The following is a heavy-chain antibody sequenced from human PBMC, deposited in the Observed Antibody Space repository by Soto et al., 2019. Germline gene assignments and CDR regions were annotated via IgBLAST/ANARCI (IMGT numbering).Heavy chain of an antibody. CDR1: GGSFSGYY. Sequence: SETLSLTCAVYGGSFSGYYWSWIRQPPGKGLEWIGEINHSGSTNYKPSLKSRVTISVDTSKNQFSLKLSSVTAADTAVYYCARGHLPTVPWFDPWGQGTLVTVSS. CDR2: INHSGST. D-gene: IGHD6-6*01. CDR3: ARGHLPTVPWFDP. J-gene: IGHJ5*02. V-gene: IGHV4-34*01.